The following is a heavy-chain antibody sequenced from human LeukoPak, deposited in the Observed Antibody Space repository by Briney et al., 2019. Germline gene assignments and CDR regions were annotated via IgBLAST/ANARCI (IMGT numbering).Heavy chain of an antibody. CDR2: ISGSGGST. V-gene: IGHV3-23*01. D-gene: IGHD5-12*01. CDR1: GFTFSSYS. CDR3: AKDSGYVSLDY. Sequence: GGSLRLSCAASGFTFSSYSMNWVRQAPGKGLEWVSAISGSGGSTYYADSVKGRFTISRDNSKNTLYLQMNSLRAEDTAVYYCAKDSGYVSLDYWGQGTLVTVSS. J-gene: IGHJ4*02.